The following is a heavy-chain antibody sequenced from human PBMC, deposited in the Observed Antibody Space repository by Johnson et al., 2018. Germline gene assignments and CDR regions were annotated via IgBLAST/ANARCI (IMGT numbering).Heavy chain of an antibody. Sequence: QVQLVESGGGVVQPGRSLRLSCAASGFTFKDYSMHWVRQAPGKGLEWVAVILYDETNKYYPDSVKGRFTISRDNSKNTLYLQMHTLRAEDTAVYYCARDVVRLLTRLYWGQGTLVTVSS. CDR1: GFTFKDYS. CDR3: ARDVVRLLTRLY. CDR2: ILYDETNK. J-gene: IGHJ4*02. D-gene: IGHD2-15*01. V-gene: IGHV3-30-3*01.